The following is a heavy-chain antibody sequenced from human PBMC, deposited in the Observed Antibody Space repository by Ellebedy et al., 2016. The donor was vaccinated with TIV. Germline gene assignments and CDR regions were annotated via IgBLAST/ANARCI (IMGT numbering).Heavy chain of an antibody. CDR2: INPSGGST. CDR1: GYTFTSYY. J-gene: IGHJ4*02. Sequence: ASVKVSCKASGYTFTSYYIHWVRQAPGQGLEWMGIINPSGGSTSYAEKFQGRITMTRDTSTRTVYMELSSLRSEDTAMYSCAREGELGADYWGQGTLVTVSS. V-gene: IGHV1-46*01. D-gene: IGHD3-16*01. CDR3: AREGELGADY.